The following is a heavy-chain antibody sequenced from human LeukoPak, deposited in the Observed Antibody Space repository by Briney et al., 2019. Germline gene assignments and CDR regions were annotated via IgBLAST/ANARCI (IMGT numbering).Heavy chain of an antibody. V-gene: IGHV3-23*01. CDR1: GFTFSTYA. CDR2: ISGSGGGT. CDR3: AKDRVTMIVVVIYYFDY. J-gene: IGHJ4*02. Sequence: PGGSLRLSCAASGFTFSTYAMSWVRQAAGKGLEWVSLISGSGGGTYYADSVKGRFTISRDNSKNTLYLQLNSLRVEDTAVYYCAKDRVTMIVVVIYYFDYWGQGTLVTVSS. D-gene: IGHD3-22*01.